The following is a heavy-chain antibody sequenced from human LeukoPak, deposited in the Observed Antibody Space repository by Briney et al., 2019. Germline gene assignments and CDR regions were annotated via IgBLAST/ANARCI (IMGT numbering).Heavy chain of an antibody. Sequence: GGSLRLSCAASGFTFSNYWMHWVRQAPGKGLEYVSAISSNGGSTYYANSVKGRFTISRDNSKNTLYLQMGSLRAEDMAVYYCARESYGDYSDYWGQGTLVTVSS. D-gene: IGHD4-17*01. CDR3: ARESYGDYSDY. J-gene: IGHJ4*02. CDR1: GFTFSNYW. V-gene: IGHV3-64*01. CDR2: ISSNGGST.